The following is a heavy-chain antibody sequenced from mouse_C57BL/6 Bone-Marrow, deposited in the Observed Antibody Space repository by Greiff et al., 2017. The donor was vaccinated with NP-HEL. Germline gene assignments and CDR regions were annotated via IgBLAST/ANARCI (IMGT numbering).Heavy chain of an antibody. V-gene: IGHV10-1*01. CDR3: VRPLFYYGYAMDY. Sequence: EVKLVESGGGLVQPKGSLKLSCAASGFSFNTYAMNWVRQAPGKGLEWVARIRSKSNNYATYYADSVKDRFTISRDDSESMLYLQMNNLKTEDTAMYYCVRPLFYYGYAMDYWGQGTSVTVSS. J-gene: IGHJ4*01. CDR2: IRSKSNNYAT. D-gene: IGHD1-1*01. CDR1: GFSFNTYA.